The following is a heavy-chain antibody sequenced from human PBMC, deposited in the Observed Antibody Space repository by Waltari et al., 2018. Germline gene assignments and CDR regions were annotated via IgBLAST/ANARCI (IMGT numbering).Heavy chain of an antibody. CDR2: IYHSGST. CDR1: GYSISSGYY. Sequence: QVQLQESGPGLVKPSETLSLTCAASGYSISSGYYWGWIRQPPGKGLEWIGSIYHSGSTYYNPSLKSRVTISVDTSKNQFSLKLSSVTAADTAVYYCARERGDCYYDYWGQGTLVTVSS. V-gene: IGHV4-38-2*02. D-gene: IGHD2-21*02. CDR3: ARERGDCYYDY. J-gene: IGHJ4*02.